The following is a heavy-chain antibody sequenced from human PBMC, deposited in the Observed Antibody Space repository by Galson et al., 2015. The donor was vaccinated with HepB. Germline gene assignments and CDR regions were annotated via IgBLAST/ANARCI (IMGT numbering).Heavy chain of an antibody. D-gene: IGHD1-26*01. Sequence: LRLSCAASGFTFSNYGMHWVRQAPGKGLEWVGVIWHDGSNQHSVDSLKGRFTISRDNSKNTLYLQINSLRAEDTAVYYCAREYIGSYYPLLDYWGQGTLVTVSS. J-gene: IGHJ4*02. CDR1: GFTFSNYG. CDR2: IWHDGSNQ. CDR3: AREYIGSYYPLLDY. V-gene: IGHV3-33*01.